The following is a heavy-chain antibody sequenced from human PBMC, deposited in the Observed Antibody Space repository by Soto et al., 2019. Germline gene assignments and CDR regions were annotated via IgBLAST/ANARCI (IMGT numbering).Heavy chain of an antibody. J-gene: IGHJ6*02. CDR3: ARDGYCSGGSCYRTDYGMDV. V-gene: IGHV1-18*01. Sequence: AASVKVSCKASGYTFTSYGISWVRQAPGQGLEWMGWISAYNGNTNYAQKLQGRVTMTTDTSTSTAYMELRSLRSDDTAVYYCARDGYCSGGSCYRTDYGMDVWGQGTTVTVSS. D-gene: IGHD2-15*01. CDR1: GYTFTSYG. CDR2: ISAYNGNT.